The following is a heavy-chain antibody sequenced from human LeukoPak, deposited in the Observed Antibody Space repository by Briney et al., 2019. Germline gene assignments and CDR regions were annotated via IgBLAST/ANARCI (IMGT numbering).Heavy chain of an antibody. CDR2: IHPSGGST. CDR3: ERVSDVDTAYYFDY. CDR1: GYTFTSYY. D-gene: IGHD5-18*01. V-gene: IGHV1-46*01. J-gene: IGHJ4*02. Sequence: GASVKVSRKASGYTFTSYYMHWVRQAPGQGLEWMGIIHPSGGSTRYAQKFQRRITKSRDTSTSTVYMELSSLRPEYTAVYYWERVSDVDTAYYFDYGGQGTLVTVSS.